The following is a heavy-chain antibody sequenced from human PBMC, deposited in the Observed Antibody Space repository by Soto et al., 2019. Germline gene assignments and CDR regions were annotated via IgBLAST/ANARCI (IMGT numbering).Heavy chain of an antibody. Sequence: GGSLRLSCAASGFTFSSYEMNWVRQAPGKGLEWVSYISSSGSTIYYADSVKGRFTISRDNAKNSLYLQMNSLRAEDTAVYYCASTLSRVPYYCGGDCYSNYWGQGTLVTVS. J-gene: IGHJ4*02. CDR2: ISSSGSTI. CDR3: ASTLSRVPYYCGGDCYSNY. D-gene: IGHD2-21*02. CDR1: GFTFSSYE. V-gene: IGHV3-48*03.